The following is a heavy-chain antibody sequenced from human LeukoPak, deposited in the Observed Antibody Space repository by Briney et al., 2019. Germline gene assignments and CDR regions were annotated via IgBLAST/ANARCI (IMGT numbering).Heavy chain of an antibody. D-gene: IGHD2-15*01. Sequence: GGSLRLSCVASGFTFSHFGMSWVRQAPGKGLEWVSTISPGGDNTHYADAVEGRFTVSRDNSKNTLLLQMNSLRAEDTAVYFCATDPSTGYDLFDPWGQGTLVTVSS. CDR3: ATDPSTGYDLFDP. J-gene: IGHJ5*02. CDR1: GFTFSHFG. CDR2: ISPGGDNT. V-gene: IGHV3-23*01.